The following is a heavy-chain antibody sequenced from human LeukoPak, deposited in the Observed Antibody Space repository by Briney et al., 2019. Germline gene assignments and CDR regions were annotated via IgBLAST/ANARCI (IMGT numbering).Heavy chain of an antibody. J-gene: IGHJ4*02. D-gene: IGHD2-2*01. V-gene: IGHV3-48*01. CDR3: AVLTYQLLDYYFDY. CDR2: ISSSGSTI. Sequence: GGSLRLSCAASGFIFSSYSMYWVRQAPGKGLEWVSYISSSGSTIYYADSVKGRFTISRDNAKNSLYLQMNSLRAEDTAVYYCAVLTYQLLDYYFDYWGQGTLVTVSS. CDR1: GFIFSSYS.